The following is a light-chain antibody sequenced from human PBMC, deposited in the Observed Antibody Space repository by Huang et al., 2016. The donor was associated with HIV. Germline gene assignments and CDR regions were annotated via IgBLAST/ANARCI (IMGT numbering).Light chain of an antibody. CDR2: DAS. CDR3: QQHDSWLT. V-gene: IGKV3-11*01. Sequence: IVLTQSPATLSWYLGERVTLSCRASQSITNHLAWYQQRPGQAPRLLIYDASTRVAGVPDRFSGSGSGTDCTLTISSLEPEDFALYYCQQHDSWLTFGGGTKVEV. CDR1: QSITNH. J-gene: IGKJ4*01.